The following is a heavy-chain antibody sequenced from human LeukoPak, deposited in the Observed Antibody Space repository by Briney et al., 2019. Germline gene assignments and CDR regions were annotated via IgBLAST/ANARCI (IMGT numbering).Heavy chain of an antibody. V-gene: IGHV3-23*01. Sequence: GGSLRLSCAASGFTFSNYAMSWVRQAPGKGLEWVSAISGSGDSTYYADSLKGRFTISRDNSKNTLYLQINSLRAEDTAVYRCANALTLVRGVIAPLDYWGQGTLVTVSS. CDR2: ISGSGDST. D-gene: IGHD3-10*01. CDR1: GFTFSNYA. J-gene: IGHJ4*02. CDR3: ANALTLVRGVIAPLDY.